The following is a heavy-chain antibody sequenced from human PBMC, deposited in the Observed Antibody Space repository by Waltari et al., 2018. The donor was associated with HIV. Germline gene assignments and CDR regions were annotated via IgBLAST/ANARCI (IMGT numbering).Heavy chain of an antibody. Sequence: QVQLQESGPGLVKPSQTLSLTCTVSGGSISSGGYYWSWIRQHPGKGLEWIGYIYYSGSTYYNRSLKSRVTISVDTSKNQFSLKLSSVTAADTAAYYCAREKSTIVGFDYWGQGTLVTVSS. V-gene: IGHV4-31*03. CDR3: AREKSTIVGFDY. D-gene: IGHD1-26*01. CDR2: IYYSGST. CDR1: GGSISSGGYY. J-gene: IGHJ4*02.